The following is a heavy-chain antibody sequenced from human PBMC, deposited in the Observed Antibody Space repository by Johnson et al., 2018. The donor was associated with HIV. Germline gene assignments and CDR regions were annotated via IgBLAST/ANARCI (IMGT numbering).Heavy chain of an antibody. Sequence: VQLVESGGGLVQPGGSLRLSCAASGFTVSSNYMSWVRQAPGKGLEWVSGISWNSGSIGYADSVKGRFTISRDNAKNSLYLQMNSLRAEDTALYYCARDSQTYDYVWGSYRLNGDDAFDIWGQGTMVTVSS. J-gene: IGHJ3*02. CDR2: ISWNSGSI. V-gene: IGHV3-9*01. D-gene: IGHD3-16*02. CDR3: ARDSQTYDYVWGSYRLNGDDAFDI. CDR1: GFTVSSNY.